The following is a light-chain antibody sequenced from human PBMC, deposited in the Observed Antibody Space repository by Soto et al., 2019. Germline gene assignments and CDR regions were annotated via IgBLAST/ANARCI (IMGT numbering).Light chain of an antibody. CDR1: QSITSS. Sequence: DIVMTQSPATLSVDPGERATLSCRASQSITSSLAWYQQRPGQAPRLLVYGASTRASGIPPRFSGSGSGTDFTLTISSLQSEDFAVYYCQQLNYWPRITFGQGTRLEIK. CDR3: QQLNYWPRIT. V-gene: IGKV3-15*01. J-gene: IGKJ5*01. CDR2: GAS.